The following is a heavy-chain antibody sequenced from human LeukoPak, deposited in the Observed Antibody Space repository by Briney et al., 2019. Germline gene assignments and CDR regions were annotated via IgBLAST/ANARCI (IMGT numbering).Heavy chain of an antibody. CDR2: ISSTSGYI. CDR3: ARVQNMHYGMDV. V-gene: IGHV3-21*01. Sequence: PGGSLRLSCAPSGLSFSSYTIHWVRQAPGKGLEWVSSISSTSGYIHYADSVKGRFSISRDNAKNSLYLQMNSLRAEDTAVYYCARVQNMHYGMDVWGQGTTVTVSS. D-gene: IGHD2/OR15-2a*01. CDR1: GLSFSSYT. J-gene: IGHJ6*02.